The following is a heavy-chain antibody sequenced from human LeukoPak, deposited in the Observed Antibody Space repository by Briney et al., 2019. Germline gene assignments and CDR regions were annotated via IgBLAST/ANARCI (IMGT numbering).Heavy chain of an antibody. CDR1: GYSISSGYY. CDR2: IYHSGST. Sequence: SETLSLTCTVSGYSISSGYYWGWIRQPPGKGLEWIGSIYHSGSTYYNPSLKSRVTISVDTSKNQFSLKLSSVTAADTALYYCAAVLLWFGELSDDAFDIWGQGTMVTVSS. D-gene: IGHD3-10*01. V-gene: IGHV4-38-2*02. J-gene: IGHJ3*02. CDR3: AAVLLWFGELSDDAFDI.